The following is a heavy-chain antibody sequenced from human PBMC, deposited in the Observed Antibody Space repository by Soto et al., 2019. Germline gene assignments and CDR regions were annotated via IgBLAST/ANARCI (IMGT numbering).Heavy chain of an antibody. D-gene: IGHD1-7*01. Sequence: QLQLQESGPGLVKPSETLSLTCTVSGGSISSSSYYWGWIRQPPGKGLEWIGSIYYSGSTYYNPSLNCRVTISIDTSKNQFSLKLSSVTAADMAVYDCSIHRGNWNYRSHNRFDPWGQGTLVTVFS. CDR3: SIHRGNWNYRSHNRFDP. CDR1: GGSISSSSYY. CDR2: IYYSGST. V-gene: IGHV4-39*01. J-gene: IGHJ5*02.